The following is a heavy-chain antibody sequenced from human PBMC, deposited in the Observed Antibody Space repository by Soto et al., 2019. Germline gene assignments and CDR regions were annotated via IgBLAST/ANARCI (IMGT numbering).Heavy chain of an antibody. D-gene: IGHD6-19*01. CDR3: ARDHRYSSGYYYYCMDV. Sequence: QVQLQESGPGLLKPSETLSLTCTVSGGSVSSGSYYWSWIRQTPGKGLEWIGYIYYSGSTNYNPSLKSRVTISEDTSKNQSSLKLSSVTAADTAVYYCARDHRYSSGYYYYCMDVWGQGTTVTVSS. J-gene: IGHJ6*02. CDR1: GGSVSSGSYY. V-gene: IGHV4-61*01. CDR2: IYYSGST.